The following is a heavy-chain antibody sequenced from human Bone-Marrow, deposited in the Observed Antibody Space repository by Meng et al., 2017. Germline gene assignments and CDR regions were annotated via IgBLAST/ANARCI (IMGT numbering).Heavy chain of an antibody. D-gene: IGHD3-16*01. CDR2: ISSSGSTI. V-gene: IGHV3-48*03. Sequence: GGSLTLSCAASGFTLRSYEMNWVRQAPGKGLEWVSYISSSGSTIYYADSVKDRFTISRDNATNSLYLQMNSLRAEDTAVYYCARGLVFGLYYYYGMDVWGQGTTVTVSS. CDR3: ARGLVFGLYYYYGMDV. CDR1: GFTLRSYE. J-gene: IGHJ6*02.